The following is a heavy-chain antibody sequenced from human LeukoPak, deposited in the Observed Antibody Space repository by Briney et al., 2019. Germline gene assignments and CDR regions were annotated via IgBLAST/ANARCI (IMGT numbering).Heavy chain of an antibody. CDR1: GFSLSSYW. CDR3: ARRACDYVWGSYRCLDY. J-gene: IGHJ4*02. CDR2: IKQDGSEK. V-gene: IGHV3-7*01. D-gene: IGHD3-16*02. Sequence: PGGSLRLSCAASGFSLSSYWMSWVRQAPGKGLEWVASIKQDGSEKDYVDSVRGRFTISRDDAKNSLYLQMNSLRAEDTAVYYCARRACDYVWGSYRCLDYWGRGTLVTVSS.